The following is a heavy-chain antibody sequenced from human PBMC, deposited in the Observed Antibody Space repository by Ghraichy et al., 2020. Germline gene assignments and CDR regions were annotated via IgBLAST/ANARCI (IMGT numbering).Heavy chain of an antibody. CDR2: IYWNDDK. V-gene: IGHV2-5*01. CDR1: GFSLSTSGVG. Sequence: SGPTLVKPTQTLTLTCTFSGFSLSTSGVGVGWIRQPPGKALEWLALIYWNDDKRYSPSLKSRLTITKDTSKNQVVLTMTNMDPVDTATYYCAHSIYCSSTSFCDWFDPWGQGTLVTVSS. CDR3: AHSIYCSSTSFCDWFDP. J-gene: IGHJ5*02. D-gene: IGHD2-2*01.